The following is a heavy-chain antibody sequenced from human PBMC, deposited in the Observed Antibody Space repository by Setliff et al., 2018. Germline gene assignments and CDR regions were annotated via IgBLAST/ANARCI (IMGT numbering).Heavy chain of an antibody. Sequence: GASVKVSCKVSGYTLTELSMHWVRQAPGKGLEWMGGFDPEDGETIYAQKFQGRVTMTEDTSTDTAYMELSSLRSEGTAVYYCATNSGGNTIDAFDIWGQGTMVTVSS. J-gene: IGHJ3*02. V-gene: IGHV1-24*01. CDR1: GYTLTELS. CDR3: ATNSGGNTIDAFDI. D-gene: IGHD2-15*01. CDR2: FDPEDGET.